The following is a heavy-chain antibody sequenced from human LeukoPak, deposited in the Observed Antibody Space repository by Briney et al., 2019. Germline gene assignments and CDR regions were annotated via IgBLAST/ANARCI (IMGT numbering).Heavy chain of an antibody. V-gene: IGHV4-34*01. CDR3: ARDTIVVVPAARVSYYYYGMDV. D-gene: IGHD2-2*01. Sequence: SETLSLTCAVYGGSFSGYYWSWIRQPPGKGLEWIGEINHSGSTNYNPSLKSRVTISVDTSKNQFSLKLSSVTAADTAVYYCARDTIVVVPAARVSYYYYGMDVWGQGTTVTVSS. CDR2: INHSGST. J-gene: IGHJ6*02. CDR1: GGSFSGYY.